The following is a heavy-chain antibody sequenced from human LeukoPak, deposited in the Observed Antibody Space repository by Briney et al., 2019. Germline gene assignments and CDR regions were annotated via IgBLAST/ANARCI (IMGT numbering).Heavy chain of an antibody. D-gene: IGHD3-22*01. V-gene: IGHV4-39*01. Sequence: PSETLSLTCTVSGGSISSSGYYWGWVRQPPGKGLEWIGNIYYTGSTYYNPPLKSRVTISVDTSKNQFSLKLRSVTAADTAVYYCARYPNYYDSSANLWGQGTLVTVPS. CDR3: ARYPNYYDSSANL. CDR1: GGSISSSGYY. J-gene: IGHJ5*02. CDR2: IYYTGST.